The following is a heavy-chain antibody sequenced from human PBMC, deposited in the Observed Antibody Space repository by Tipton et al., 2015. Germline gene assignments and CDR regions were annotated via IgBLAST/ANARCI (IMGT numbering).Heavy chain of an antibody. CDR1: GGSISSGTYC. CDR3: AEEANAT. Sequence: LRLSCTVSGGSISSGTYCWSWIRQAAGKGLEWIGRIYTSGTTNYNPSLKSRVTISVDTSKNQFSLKLTSVTAADTAVYYCAEEANATWGQGTLVTVSS. CDR2: IYTSGTT. J-gene: IGHJ5*02. V-gene: IGHV4-61*02.